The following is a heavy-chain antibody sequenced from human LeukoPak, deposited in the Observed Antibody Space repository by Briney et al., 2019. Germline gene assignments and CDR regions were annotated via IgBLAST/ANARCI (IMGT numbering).Heavy chain of an antibody. J-gene: IGHJ3*02. Sequence: GASVKVSCTVSGYTLTELSMHWVRQPPGKGLEWMGGFDPEDGETIYAQKFQGRVTMTEDTSTDTAYMELSSLTSEDTAVYYCATEKTVGATPGAFDIWGQGTMVTVSS. D-gene: IGHD1-26*01. CDR1: GYTLTELS. CDR3: ATEKTVGATPGAFDI. CDR2: FDPEDGET. V-gene: IGHV1-24*01.